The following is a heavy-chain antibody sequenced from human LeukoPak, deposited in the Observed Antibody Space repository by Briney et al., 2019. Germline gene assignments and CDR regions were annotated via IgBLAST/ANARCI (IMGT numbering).Heavy chain of an antibody. CDR3: ARDYRDGDDFGLNVPPVDVRET. D-gene: IGHD3-3*01. CDR2: INPNSGGT. CDR1: GYTFTGYY. J-gene: IGHJ4*02. Sequence: GASVKVSCKASGYTFTGYYMHWVRQAPGQGLEWMGWINPNSGGTNYAQKFQGRVTMTRDTSISTAYMELSRLRSDDTAVYYCARDYRDGDDFGLNVPPVDVRETWGQGTLVTVSS. V-gene: IGHV1-2*02.